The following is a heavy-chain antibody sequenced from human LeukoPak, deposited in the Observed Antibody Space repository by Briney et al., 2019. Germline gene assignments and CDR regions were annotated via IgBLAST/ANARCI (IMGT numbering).Heavy chain of an antibody. CDR1: GGSISSSSYY. CDR3: ARHYGDVDY. V-gene: IGHV4-39*01. CDR2: IYYSGST. J-gene: IGHJ4*02. D-gene: IGHD4-17*01. Sequence: SETLSLTCTVSGGSISSSSYYWGWIRQPPGKGLEWIGSIYYSGSTYYNPSLKSRVTISVDTSKNQFSLKLSSVTAADTAVYYCARHYGDVDYWGQGTLVTVSS.